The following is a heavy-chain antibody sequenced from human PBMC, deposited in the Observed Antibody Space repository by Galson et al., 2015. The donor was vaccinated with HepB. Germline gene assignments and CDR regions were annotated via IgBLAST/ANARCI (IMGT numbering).Heavy chain of an antibody. D-gene: IGHD3-22*01. CDR3: AREHYYDSSGYYSNSPYFDY. CDR1: GYTFTSYA. Sequence: SVKVSCKASGYTFTSYAMHWVRQAPGQRLEWMGWINAGNGNTKYSQKFQGRATITRDTSASTAYMELSSLRSEDTAVYYCAREHYYDSSGYYSNSPYFDYWGQGTLVTVSS. V-gene: IGHV1-3*01. J-gene: IGHJ4*02. CDR2: INAGNGNT.